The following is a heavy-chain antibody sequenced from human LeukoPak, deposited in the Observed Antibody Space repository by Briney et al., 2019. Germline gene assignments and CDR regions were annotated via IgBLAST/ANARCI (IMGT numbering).Heavy chain of an antibody. J-gene: IGHJ4*02. CDR3: ARSAAMVTGRFDY. D-gene: IGHD5-18*01. CDR2: ISGSGGST. V-gene: IGHV3-23*01. Sequence: GGSLRLSCAASGFTFSTYAMSWVRQAPGKGLDWLSAISGSGGSTYYADSVKGRFTISRDNAKNSLYLQMNSLRAEDTAVYYCARSAAMVTGRFDYWGQGTLVTVSS. CDR1: GFTFSTYA.